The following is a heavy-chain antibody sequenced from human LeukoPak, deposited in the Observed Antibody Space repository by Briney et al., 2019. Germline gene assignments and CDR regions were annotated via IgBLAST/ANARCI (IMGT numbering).Heavy chain of an antibody. Sequence: ASVKVSCKASGYTFTSYDINWVRQATGQGLEWMGWMNPNSGNTGYAQKFQGRVTMTRNTSISTAYMELSSLRSDDTAVYYCARDNIVATINWFDPWGQGTLVTVSS. CDR3: ARDNIVATINWFDP. CDR2: MNPNSGNT. CDR1: GYTFTSYD. J-gene: IGHJ5*02. V-gene: IGHV1-8*01. D-gene: IGHD5-12*01.